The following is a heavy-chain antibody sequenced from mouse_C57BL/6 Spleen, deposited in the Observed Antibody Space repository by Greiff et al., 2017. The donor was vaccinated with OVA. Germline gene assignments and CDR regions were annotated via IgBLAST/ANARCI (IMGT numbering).Heavy chain of an antibody. CDR1: GYTFTDYY. D-gene: IGHD1-1*02. CDR2: INPNNGGT. J-gene: IGHJ4*01. Sequence: EVQLQQSGPELVKPGASVKISCKASGYTFTDYYMNWVKQSHGKSLEWIGDINPNNGGTSYNQKFKGKATLTVDKSSSTAYMELRSLTSEDSAVYYCARLWHAMDYWGQGTSVTVSS. V-gene: IGHV1-26*01. CDR3: ARLWHAMDY.